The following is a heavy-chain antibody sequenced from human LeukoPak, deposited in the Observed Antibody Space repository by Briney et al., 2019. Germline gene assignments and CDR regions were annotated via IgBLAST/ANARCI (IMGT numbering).Heavy chain of an antibody. CDR2: INWNGGST. J-gene: IGHJ4*02. CDR3: ARVTAHHDSSGYWDY. CDR1: GFTFDDYG. Sequence: GGSLRLACAASGFTFDDYGMSWVRQAPGKGLEWVSGINWNGGSTGYADSVKGRFTICRDNAKNSLYLQMNSLRAEDTALYYCARVTAHHDSSGYWDYWGQGTLVTVSS. V-gene: IGHV3-20*04. D-gene: IGHD3-22*01.